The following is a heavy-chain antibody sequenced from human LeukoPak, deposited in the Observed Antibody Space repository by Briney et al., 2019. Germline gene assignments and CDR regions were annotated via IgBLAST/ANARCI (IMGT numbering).Heavy chain of an antibody. CDR1: GFLFDDYG. CDR3: ASRFGYSYAKGVDY. D-gene: IGHD5-18*01. Sequence: GSLRLSFAASGFLFDDYGMSWVRQAPGKGLEWVSGINWKGGSTGYGDSVEGRFTISRDNAKNSLYLQMNSLRAEDTAVYYCASRFGYSYAKGVDYWGQGTLVTVSS. J-gene: IGHJ4*02. V-gene: IGHV3-20*03. CDR2: INWKGGST.